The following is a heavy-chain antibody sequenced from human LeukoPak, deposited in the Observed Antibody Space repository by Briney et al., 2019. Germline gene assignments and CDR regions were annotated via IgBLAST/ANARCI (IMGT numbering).Heavy chain of an antibody. J-gene: IGHJ4*02. CDR2: IDGDGSGT. V-gene: IGHV3-74*01. CDR3: ATVFDY. Sequence: GGSLRLSCAASGFTFSNYWVHWVHQVPGKGLVWVSRIDGDGSGTSYADSVRGRFTISRDNAKNTLYLQMNSLRAEDTAVYYCATVFDYWGQGTLVTVSS. CDR1: GFTFSNYW.